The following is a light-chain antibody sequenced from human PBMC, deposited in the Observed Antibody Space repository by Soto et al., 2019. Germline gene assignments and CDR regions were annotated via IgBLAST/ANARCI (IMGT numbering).Light chain of an antibody. Sequence: EIVMTQSPATLSVSPGXGATLSCRASHSVDSNLAWYQQKPGQAPRLLIFGASTRATGIPTRFSGGGSGTDFTLTISSLQSEDFGLYFCQQYDKWPLTFGGGTKVDIK. CDR1: HSVDSN. CDR2: GAS. J-gene: IGKJ4*01. CDR3: QQYDKWPLT. V-gene: IGKV3D-15*01.